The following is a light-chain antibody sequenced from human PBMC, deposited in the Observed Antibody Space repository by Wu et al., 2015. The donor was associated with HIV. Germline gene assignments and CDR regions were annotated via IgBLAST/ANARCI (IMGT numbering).Light chain of an antibody. CDR1: QSVSSN. CDR2: GAS. Sequence: EIVMTQSPATLSVSPGERATLSCRASQSVSSNLAWYQQKPGQAPRLLIYGASIRATGIPDRFSGSGSGRDFTLTISRLEAEDYAVYYCQQYGSSPLYSFGQGTKLELK. V-gene: IGKV3-20*01. J-gene: IGKJ2*03. CDR3: QQYGSSPLYS.